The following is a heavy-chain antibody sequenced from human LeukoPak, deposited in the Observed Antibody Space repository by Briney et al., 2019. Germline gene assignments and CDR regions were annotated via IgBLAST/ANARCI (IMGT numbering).Heavy chain of an antibody. CDR2: ISYDGSNK. CDR3: AKVSPPGQLRVPTRPYYFAS. J-gene: IGHJ4*02. Sequence: GRSLRLSCAASGFTFSSYGMHWVRQAPGKGLEWVAVISYDGSNKYYADSVKGRFTISRDNSKNTLYLQMNSLRAEDTAVYYCAKVSPPGQLRVPTRPYYFASWGQGTLVTVSS. CDR1: GFTFSSYG. D-gene: IGHD1-26*01. V-gene: IGHV3-30*18.